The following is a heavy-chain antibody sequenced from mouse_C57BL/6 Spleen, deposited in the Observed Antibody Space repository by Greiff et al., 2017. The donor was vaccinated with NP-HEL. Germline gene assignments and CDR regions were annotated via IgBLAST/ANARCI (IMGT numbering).Heavy chain of an antibody. CDR1: GYTFTDYY. D-gene: IGHD2-2*01. Sequence: EVQLQQSGPELVKPGASVKISCKASGYTFTDYYMNWVKQSHGKSLEWIGDINPNNGGTSYNQKFKGKATLTVDKSSSTAYMELRSLTSEDSAVYYCARRIYYGYNDYWGQGTTLTVSS. CDR2: INPNNGGT. CDR3: ARRIYYGYNDY. J-gene: IGHJ2*01. V-gene: IGHV1-26*01.